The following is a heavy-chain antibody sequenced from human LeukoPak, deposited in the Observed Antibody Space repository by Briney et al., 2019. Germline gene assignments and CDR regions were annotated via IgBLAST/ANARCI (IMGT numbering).Heavy chain of an antibody. D-gene: IGHD5-24*01. J-gene: IGHJ4*02. CDR3: ARARGDGYNSLDY. Sequence: GGSLRLSCAASGFTFRNYWMGWVRQAPGKGLEWVANIRPDGSDKYYVDSVKGRFTISRDNVQSSLYLQMNSLRAEDTAVYYCARARGDGYNSLDYWGQGTLVTVSS. V-gene: IGHV3-7*03. CDR2: IRPDGSDK. CDR1: GFTFRNYW.